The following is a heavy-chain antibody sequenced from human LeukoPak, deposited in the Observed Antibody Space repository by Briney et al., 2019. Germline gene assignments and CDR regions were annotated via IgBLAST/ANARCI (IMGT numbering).Heavy chain of an antibody. CDR1: GDSISNYH. CDR3: ARLARYSTGWSIFDN. D-gene: IGHD6-19*01. V-gene: IGHV4-59*08. CDR2: IYYSGST. J-gene: IGHJ4*02. Sequence: PSETLSLTCTVSGDSISNYHWSWIWHPPGKGLEWIGLIYYSGSTNYTPSLKSRVTISVDTSKNQFSLQMNSVTAADTAVFYCARLARYSTGWSIFDNWGQGALVTVSS.